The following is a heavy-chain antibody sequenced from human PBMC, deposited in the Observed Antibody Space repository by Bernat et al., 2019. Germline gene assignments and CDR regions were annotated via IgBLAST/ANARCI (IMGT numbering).Heavy chain of an antibody. CDR3: ARELGARPGDY. CDR1: GFTFSSYS. D-gene: IGHD6-6*01. CDR2: ISSSSSTI. J-gene: IGHJ4*02. V-gene: IGHV3-48*01. Sequence: EVQLVESGGGLVQPGGSLRLSCAASGFTFSSYSMNWVRQAPGKGLEWVSYISSSSSTIYYADSVKGRFTISRDNAKNSLYLQMNSLRAEDTAVYYCARELGARPGDYWGQGTLVTVSS.